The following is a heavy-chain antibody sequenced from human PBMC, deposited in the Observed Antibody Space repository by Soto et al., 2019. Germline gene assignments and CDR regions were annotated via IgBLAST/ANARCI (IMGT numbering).Heavy chain of an antibody. CDR1: GYTFTSYG. D-gene: IGHD3-22*01. J-gene: IGHJ6*02. CDR3: AREGYYDSSGYQYGMDV. Sequence: QAQLVQSGAEMKKPGASVKVSCKASGYTFTSYGISWVRQAPGQGLEWMGWISAYNGNTNYAQKLQGRVTMTTDTSTSTAYMELRSLRSDDTAVYYCAREGYYDSSGYQYGMDVWGQGTTVTVSS. CDR2: ISAYNGNT. V-gene: IGHV1-18*01.